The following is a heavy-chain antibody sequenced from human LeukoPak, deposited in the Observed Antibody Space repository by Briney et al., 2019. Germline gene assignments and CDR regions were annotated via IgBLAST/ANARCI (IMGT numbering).Heavy chain of an antibody. CDR3: ARDSSIAAAGTLDY. D-gene: IGHD6-13*01. CDR2: ISYDGSNK. Sequence: PGRSLRLPRAASGFTFSSYAMHWVRQAPGKGLEWVAVISYDGSNKYYADSVKGRFTISRDNSKNTLYLQMNSLRAEDTAVYYCARDSSIAAAGTLDYWGQGTLVTVSS. J-gene: IGHJ4*02. V-gene: IGHV3-30*04. CDR1: GFTFSSYA.